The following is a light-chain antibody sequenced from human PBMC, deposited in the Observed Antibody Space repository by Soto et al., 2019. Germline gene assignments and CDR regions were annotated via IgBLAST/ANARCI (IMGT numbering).Light chain of an antibody. Sequence: QSALTQPASVSGSPGQSITISCTGTRSDIGAYNFVSWYQQHPGKAPKLILYAVNIRLSGVAYRLSGSKSGNTASLAISGLQAEDEAAYYCASWTTSTNMIFGGGTTLTVL. CDR3: ASWTTSTNMI. CDR1: RSDIGAYNF. CDR2: AVN. V-gene: IGLV2-14*03. J-gene: IGLJ2*01.